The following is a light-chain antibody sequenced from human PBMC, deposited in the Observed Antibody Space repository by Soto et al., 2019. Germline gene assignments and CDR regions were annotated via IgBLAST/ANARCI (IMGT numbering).Light chain of an antibody. CDR2: GNS. Sequence: QSALTQPPSVSGAPGQGVTISCTGSSSNIGAGYDVHWYQQLPGTAPKLLIYGNSNRPSGVPDRFSGSKSGTSASLAITGLQAEDEADYYCQSYDSSLVVFGGGTKLTVL. CDR3: QSYDSSLVV. V-gene: IGLV1-40*01. J-gene: IGLJ2*01. CDR1: SSNIGAGYD.